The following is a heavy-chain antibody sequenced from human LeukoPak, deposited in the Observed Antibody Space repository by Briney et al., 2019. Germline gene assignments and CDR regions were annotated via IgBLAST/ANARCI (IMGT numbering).Heavy chain of an antibody. CDR3: ARSELLWFGGVNSGFDY. CDR1: GGFNTHYY. Sequence: SEALSLTCSVSGGFNTHYYWSWIRQPPGKGLEWIGYIYYSGSTNYNPSLKNRVTISLDTSKNQFSLKLSSVTAADTAVYYCARSELLWFGGVNSGFDYWGQGTLVTVSS. J-gene: IGHJ4*02. CDR2: IYYSGST. V-gene: IGHV4-59*01. D-gene: IGHD3-10*01.